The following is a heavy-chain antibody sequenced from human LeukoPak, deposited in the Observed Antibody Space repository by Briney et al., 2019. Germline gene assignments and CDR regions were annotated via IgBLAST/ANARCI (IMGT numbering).Heavy chain of an antibody. Sequence: ASVKVSCTASGYTFTSYYMHWVRQAPGQGLEWMGIINPSGGSTSYAQKFQGRVTMTRDTSTSTVYMELSSLRSEDTAVYYCASSQESSGYDYWGQGTLVTVSS. CDR1: GYTFTSYY. V-gene: IGHV1-46*01. J-gene: IGHJ4*02. CDR3: ASSQESSGYDY. CDR2: INPSGGST. D-gene: IGHD6-25*01.